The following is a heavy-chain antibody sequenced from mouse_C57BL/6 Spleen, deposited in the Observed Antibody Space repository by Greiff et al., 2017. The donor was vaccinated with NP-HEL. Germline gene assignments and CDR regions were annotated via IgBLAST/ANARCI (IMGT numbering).Heavy chain of an antibody. Sequence: VQLQQSGAELVKPGASVKMSCKASGYTFTSYWITWVKQRPGQGLEWIGDIYPGSGSTNYNEKFKSKATLTVDTSSSTAYMQLSSLTSEDSAVYYCARWNYGSSLYFDYWGQGTTLTVSS. CDR2: IYPGSGST. CDR3: ARWNYGSSLYFDY. CDR1: GYTFTSYW. D-gene: IGHD1-1*01. V-gene: IGHV1-55*01. J-gene: IGHJ2*01.